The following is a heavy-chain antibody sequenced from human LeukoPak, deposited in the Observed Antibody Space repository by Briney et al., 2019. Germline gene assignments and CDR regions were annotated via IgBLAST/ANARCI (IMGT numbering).Heavy chain of an antibody. Sequence: GSLRLSCAASGFTFSSYAMSWIRQSPGKGLEWIAEIKHGGSTNYNPSLKSRVTISADTSKNEISLKLSTVTAADTAVYYCARLQFLSGGYYAFDSWGQGSLVTVSS. CDR2: IKHGGST. D-gene: IGHD3-22*01. J-gene: IGHJ4*02. CDR3: ARLQFLSGGYYAFDS. V-gene: IGHV4-34*01. CDR1: GFTFSSYA.